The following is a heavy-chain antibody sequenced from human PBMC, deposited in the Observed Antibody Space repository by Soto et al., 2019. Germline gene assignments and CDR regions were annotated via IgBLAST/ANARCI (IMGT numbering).Heavy chain of an antibody. Sequence: QVQLVESGGGVVQPGRSLRLSCAASGFTFNIYAIHWVRQAPGKGLEWVAVISYEGSNKYYADSVKGRVTISSDNYKNTVDLQMSSLRAEDTAMYYCARTLFRTTVVTPSDSWGQGTLVIVSS. CDR3: ARTLFRTTVVTPSDS. J-gene: IGHJ4*02. CDR1: GFTFNIYA. D-gene: IGHD2-21*02. V-gene: IGHV3-30-3*01. CDR2: ISYEGSNK.